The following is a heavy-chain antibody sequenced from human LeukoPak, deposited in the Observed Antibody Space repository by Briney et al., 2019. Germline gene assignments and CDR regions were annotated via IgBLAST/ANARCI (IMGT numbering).Heavy chain of an antibody. J-gene: IGHJ6*03. CDR1: GFTFSDYY. CDR2: ISYDGSNK. CDR3: ARDQVVIITDYYYYMDV. D-gene: IGHD3-3*01. V-gene: IGHV3-30*03. Sequence: GGSLRLSCAASGFTFSDYYMSWIRQAPGKGLEWVAVISYDGSNKYYADSVKGRFTISRDNSKNTLYLQMNSLRAEDTAVYYCARDQVVIITDYYYYMDVWGKGTTVTVSS.